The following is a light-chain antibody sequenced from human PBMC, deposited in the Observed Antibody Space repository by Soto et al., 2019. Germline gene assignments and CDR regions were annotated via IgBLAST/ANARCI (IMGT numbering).Light chain of an antibody. J-gene: IGKJ4*01. V-gene: IGKV3-15*01. CDR1: ESVSTN. CDR3: QQRSNWPT. CDR2: GAS. Sequence: EIVMTQSPATLSLSPGERATLSCRASESVSTNLAWYQQKAGQAPRLLIYGASTRATGIPARSSGSGSGTEFTLTISSLQSEDFAVYYCQQRSNWPTFGGGTKVDIK.